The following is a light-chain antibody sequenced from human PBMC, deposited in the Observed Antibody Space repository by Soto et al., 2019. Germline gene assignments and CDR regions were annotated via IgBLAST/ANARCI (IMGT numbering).Light chain of an antibody. CDR1: SNDLGRYNL. CDR2: DTS. V-gene: IGLV2-23*01. Sequence: QPVLTSPASMSGYPGKSVTIYCTGTSNDLGRYNLVSCYQHLPGTVPKVIIYDTSKRHSGVSDRFSGSKSGNTASLTISELHAEDEADYYYFSFTSTNTHVFGSETKATVL. CDR3: FSFTSTNTHV. J-gene: IGLJ1*01.